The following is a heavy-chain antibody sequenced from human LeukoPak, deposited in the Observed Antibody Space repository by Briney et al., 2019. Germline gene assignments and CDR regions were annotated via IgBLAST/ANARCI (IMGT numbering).Heavy chain of an antibody. CDR3: AKVAKYYYGSETYYFFEH. Sequence: PGGSLRLSCAASGFTFTTYWMTWVRQAPGKGLEWVANINQDGTEKHYVDSVKDRFTISRDNAKNSLSLQMNSLRVEDTAVYYCAKVAKYYYGSETYYFFEHWGQGTPVTASS. CDR2: INQDGTEK. D-gene: IGHD3-10*01. J-gene: IGHJ4*02. V-gene: IGHV3-7*01. CDR1: GFTFTTYW.